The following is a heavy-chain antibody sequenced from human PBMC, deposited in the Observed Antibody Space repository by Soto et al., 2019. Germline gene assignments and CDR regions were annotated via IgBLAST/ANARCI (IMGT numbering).Heavy chain of an antibody. CDR2: IWYDGSNK. Sequence: QVQLVESGGGVVQPGRSLRLSCAASGFTFSSYGMHWVRQAPGKGLEWVAVIWYDGSNKYYADSVKGRFTTSRDNSKNTLYLQMNSLRAEDTAVYYCARDCAGYSSGWYQRGGFDYWGQGTLVPVSS. CDR3: ARDCAGYSSGWYQRGGFDY. V-gene: IGHV3-33*01. CDR1: GFTFSSYG. D-gene: IGHD6-19*01. J-gene: IGHJ4*02.